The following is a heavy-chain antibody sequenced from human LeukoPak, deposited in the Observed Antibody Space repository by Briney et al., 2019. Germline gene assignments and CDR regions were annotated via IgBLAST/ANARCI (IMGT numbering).Heavy chain of an antibody. V-gene: IGHV3-7*03. J-gene: IGHJ3*02. D-gene: IGHD3-9*01. Sequence: GGSLGLSCAASGFTFSNYWMSWVRQAPGKGLEWVANIKQDGSERYYVDSVKGRFTISRDNAKNSLYLQMNSLRAEDTAIYYCARRYFDIWGQGTMVTVSA. CDR1: GFTFSNYW. CDR3: ARRYFDI. CDR2: IKQDGSER.